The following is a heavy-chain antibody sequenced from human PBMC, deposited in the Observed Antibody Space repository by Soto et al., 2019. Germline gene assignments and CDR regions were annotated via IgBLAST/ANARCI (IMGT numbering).Heavy chain of an antibody. CDR1: GYTFTGYY. J-gene: IGHJ6*02. CDR3: AKGGAIVAAGTRVYLYNAMDV. D-gene: IGHD1-26*01. Sequence: ASVKVSCKASGYTFTGYYVHWVRQAPGQGLEWMGWINPNSGDTYLAQRFQGRVTMNRDASIGTAYMELRGLTSDDTAEYYCAKGGAIVAAGTRVYLYNAMDVWGQGTTVTVSS. CDR2: INPNSGDT. V-gene: IGHV1-2*02.